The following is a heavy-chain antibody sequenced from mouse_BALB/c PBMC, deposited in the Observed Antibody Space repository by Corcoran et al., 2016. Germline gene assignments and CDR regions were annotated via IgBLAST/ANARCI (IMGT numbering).Heavy chain of an antibody. CDR3: ARRTAPAWVAY. D-gene: IGHD1-2*01. CDR1: GYTFTDYY. J-gene: IGHJ3*01. CDR2: VNPYNGGT. Sequence: EVQLQQSGPELVKPGASVKMSCKASGYTFTDYYMVWVKQSHGESFEWIGRVNPYNGGTSYNQKFKGKATLTVDKSSSTAYMELNSLTSEDSAVYYCARRTAPAWVAYWGQGTLVTVSA. V-gene: IGHV1-19*01.